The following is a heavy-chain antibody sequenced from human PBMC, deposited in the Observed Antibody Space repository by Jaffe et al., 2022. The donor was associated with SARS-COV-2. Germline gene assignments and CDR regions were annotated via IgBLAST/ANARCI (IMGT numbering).Heavy chain of an antibody. Sequence: QVQLVESGGGVVQPGTSLRLSCAASGFSFSSYGMHWVRQAPGEGLEWLAFISYDESIKYYADSVRGRFTISRDNSKNTLYLQMDSQRAEDTAIYYCAGDGPNRNIDYWGQGTLVTVSS. CDR2: ISYDESIK. CDR1: GFSFSSYG. CDR3: AGDGPNRNIDY. D-gene: IGHD1-20*01. V-gene: IGHV3-33*01. J-gene: IGHJ4*02.